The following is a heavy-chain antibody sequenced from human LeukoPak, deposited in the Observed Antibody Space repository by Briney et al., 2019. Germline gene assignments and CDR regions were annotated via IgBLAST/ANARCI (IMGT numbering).Heavy chain of an antibody. J-gene: IGHJ6*03. CDR3: ARESRIQLWPYYYYYMDV. CDR2: SDSGDSDT. CDR1: GYSFTSYW. D-gene: IGHD5-18*01. V-gene: IGHV5-51*03. Sequence: GESLKISCKGSGYSFTSYWIGWVRQMPGKNVEWTGISDSGDSDTRYSPSFQGQVTISADKSISTAYLQWSSLNASDTAMYYCARESRIQLWPYYYYYMDVWGKGTTVTVSS.